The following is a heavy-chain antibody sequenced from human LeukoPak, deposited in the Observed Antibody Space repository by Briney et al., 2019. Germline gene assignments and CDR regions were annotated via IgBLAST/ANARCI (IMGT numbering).Heavy chain of an antibody. CDR2: IYYSGST. J-gene: IGHJ4*02. Sequence: SETLSLTCTVSGGSISSYYWSWIRQPPGKGLEWIGYIYYSGSTNYNRSLKSRVTISVDTSKNQFSLKLSSVTAADTAVYYCARLEAAGRYFDYWGQGTLVTVSS. CDR3: ARLEAAGRYFDY. V-gene: IGHV4-59*08. D-gene: IGHD2-15*01. CDR1: GGSISSYY.